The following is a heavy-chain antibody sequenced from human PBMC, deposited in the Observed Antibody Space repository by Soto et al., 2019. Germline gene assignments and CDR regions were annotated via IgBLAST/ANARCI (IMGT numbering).Heavy chain of an antibody. CDR3: AKVIPGGLLSGYYMDV. J-gene: IGHJ6*03. V-gene: IGHV3-23*01. CDR1: GFTFSSYA. Sequence: EVQLLESGGGLVQPGGSLRLSCAASGFTFSSYAMSWVRQAPGKGLEWVSAISGSGGSTYYADSVKGRFTISRDNSKNTLYLQMNSLRAEDTAVYYYAKVIPGGLLSGYYMDVWGKGTTVTVSS. D-gene: IGHD2-15*01. CDR2: ISGSGGST.